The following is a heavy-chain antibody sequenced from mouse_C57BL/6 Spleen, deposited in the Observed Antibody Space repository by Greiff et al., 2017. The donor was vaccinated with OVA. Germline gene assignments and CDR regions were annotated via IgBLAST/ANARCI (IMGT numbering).Heavy chain of an antibody. D-gene: IGHD2-3*01. V-gene: IGHV5-16*01. J-gene: IGHJ3*01. Sequence: DVKLVESEGGLVQPGSSMKLSCTASGFTFSDYYMAWVRQVPEKGLEWVANINYDGSSTYYLDSLKSRFIIPRDNAKNILYLQMSSLKSEDTATYYCAREENDGYRAYWGQGTLVTVSA. CDR3: AREENDGYRAY. CDR1: GFTFSDYY. CDR2: INYDGSST.